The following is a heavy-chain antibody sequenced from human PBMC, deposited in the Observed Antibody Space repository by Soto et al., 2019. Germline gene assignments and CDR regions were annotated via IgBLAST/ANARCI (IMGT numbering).Heavy chain of an antibody. V-gene: IGHV3-72*01. D-gene: IGHD1-26*01. CDR1: GFTFSDHY. J-gene: IGHJ4*02. Sequence: EVQLVESGGGLVQPGGSLRLSCAASGFTFSDHYMDWVRQAPGKGLXWVGRSRNKANSYSTEYAASVKGRFTISRDESKNSLYLQMNSLKTEDTAVYYCARFSGSYTRGLDYWGQGTLVTVSS. CDR2: SRNKANSYST. CDR3: ARFSGSYTRGLDY.